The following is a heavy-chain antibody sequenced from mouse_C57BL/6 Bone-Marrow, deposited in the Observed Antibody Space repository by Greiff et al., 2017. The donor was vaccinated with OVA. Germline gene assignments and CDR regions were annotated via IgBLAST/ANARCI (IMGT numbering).Heavy chain of an antibody. D-gene: IGHD5-5*01. CDR2: IWSGGST. Sequence: VQRVESGPGLVQPSQSLSITCTVSGFSLTSYGVHWVRQPPGKGLEWLGVIWSGGSTDYNAAFISRLSISKDNSKSQVFFKMNSLQADDTAIYYCAKTIYLYAMDYWGQGTSVTVSS. J-gene: IGHJ4*01. V-gene: IGHV2-4*01. CDR3: AKTIYLYAMDY. CDR1: GFSLTSYG.